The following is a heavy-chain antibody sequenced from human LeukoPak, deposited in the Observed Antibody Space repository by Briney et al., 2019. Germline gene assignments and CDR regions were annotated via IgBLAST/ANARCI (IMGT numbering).Heavy chain of an antibody. V-gene: IGHV3-48*03. CDR2: ISSSGSTI. D-gene: IGHD6-13*01. CDR1: GFTFSSYE. CDR3: ARDLDYNRRSAAGTFFDY. J-gene: IGHJ4*02. Sequence: GGSMRLSCAASGFTFSSYEMNWVRQAPGKGLEWVSYISSSGSTIYYADSVKGRFTISRDNAKNSLYLQMNSLRAEDTAVYYCARDLDYNRRSAAGTFFDYWGQGTLVTVSS.